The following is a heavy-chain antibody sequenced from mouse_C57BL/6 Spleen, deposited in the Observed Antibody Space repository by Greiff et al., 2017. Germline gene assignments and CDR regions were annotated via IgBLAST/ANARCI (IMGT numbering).Heavy chain of an antibody. Sequence: QVQLKQSGPGLVQPSQSLSITCTVSGFSLTSYGVHWVRQSPGKGLEWLGVIWSGGSTAYNAAFMSRLSITKNNSKSQVFFKRSSLQADDTAIYYCAKKDEGPYAMDLWVQGTSVTVSS. CDR2: IWSGGST. V-gene: IGHV2-5*01. J-gene: IGHJ4*01. CDR1: GFSLTSYG. CDR3: AKKDEGPYAMDL.